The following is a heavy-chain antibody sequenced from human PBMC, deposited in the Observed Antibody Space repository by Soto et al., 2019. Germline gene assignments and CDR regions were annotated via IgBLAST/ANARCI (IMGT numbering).Heavy chain of an antibody. D-gene: IGHD1-20*01. Sequence: QTGVSLRLSCAASGFTFRGDAMSRFRQAPGKRMEWGSSMSGSEGMIHYADSVKGLFTISRDNAKNTLYLQMESLRAEDTALYYCARSELTYNWNDWGQGALVIVSS. CDR3: ARSELTYNWND. CDR2: MSGSEGMI. CDR1: GFTFRGDA. J-gene: IGHJ4*02. V-gene: IGHV3-23*01.